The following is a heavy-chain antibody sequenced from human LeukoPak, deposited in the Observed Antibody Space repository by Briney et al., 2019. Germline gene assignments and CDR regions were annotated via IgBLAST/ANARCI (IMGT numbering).Heavy chain of an antibody. Sequence: SETLSLTCAVYGGSFNDYYWNWIRQPPGKGLEWIGEINLRGSTTYNPSLKSRVTMSVDTSKNQFSLKLSSVTAADTAVYYCARVRYNWNRDFDYWGQGTLVTVSS. CDR1: GGSFNDYY. CDR3: ARVRYNWNRDFDY. V-gene: IGHV4-34*01. CDR2: INLRGST. D-gene: IGHD1-20*01. J-gene: IGHJ4*02.